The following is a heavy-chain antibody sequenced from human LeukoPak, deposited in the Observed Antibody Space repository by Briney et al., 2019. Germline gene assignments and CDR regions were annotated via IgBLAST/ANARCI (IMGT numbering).Heavy chain of an antibody. CDR2: ISSSSSYI. D-gene: IGHD4-17*01. V-gene: IGHV3-21*01. CDR1: GFTFSSYS. J-gene: IGHJ4*02. CDR3: ARLVRGDDYGDYDDY. Sequence: GGSLRLSCAASGFTFSSYSMNWVRQAPGKGLEWVPSISSSSSYIYYADSVKGRFTISRDNAKNSLYLQMNSLRAEDTAVYYCARLVRGDDYGDYDDYWGQGTLVTVSS.